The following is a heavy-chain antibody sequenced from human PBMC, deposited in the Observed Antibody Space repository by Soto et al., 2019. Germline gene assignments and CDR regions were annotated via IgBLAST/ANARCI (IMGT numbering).Heavy chain of an antibody. CDR3: ARDFYDYYDSSGYYGMDV. V-gene: IGHV1-69*13. Sequence: SVKVSCKASGGTFSSYAISWVRQAPGQGLEWMGGIIPIFGTANYAQKFQGRVTITADESTSTAYMELSSLRSEDTAVYYCARDFYDYYDSSGYYGMDVWGQGTTVTVSS. D-gene: IGHD3-22*01. CDR1: GGTFSSYA. CDR2: IIPIFGTA. J-gene: IGHJ6*02.